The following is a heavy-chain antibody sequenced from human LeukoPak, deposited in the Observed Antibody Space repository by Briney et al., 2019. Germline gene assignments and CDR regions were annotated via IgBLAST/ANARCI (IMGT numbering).Heavy chain of an antibody. D-gene: IGHD1-26*01. CDR2: INSDGSST. CDR3: ASALGGQGGH. CDR1: GFTFSSYW. V-gene: IGHV3-74*01. J-gene: IGHJ4*02. Sequence: PGGSLRLSCAASGFTFSSYWVHWVRQAPGKGLVWVSRINSDGSSTSYADSVKGRFTISRDNAKNTLFLQMNSLRADDTAVYYCASALGGQGGHWGQGTLVTVSS.